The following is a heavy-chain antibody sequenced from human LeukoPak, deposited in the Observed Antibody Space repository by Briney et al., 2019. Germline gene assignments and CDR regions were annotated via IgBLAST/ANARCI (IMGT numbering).Heavy chain of an antibody. J-gene: IGHJ4*02. CDR1: GFTFSSYG. CDR2: IRYDGSNK. CDR3: AKTPGVWQVNYSDY. V-gene: IGHV3-30*02. D-gene: IGHD3-16*01. Sequence: PGGSLRLSCAASGFTFSSYGMHWVRQAPGKGLEWVAFIRYDGSNKYYADSVKGRFTISRDNSKNTLYLQMNSLRAEDTAVYYCAKTPGVWQVNYSDYWGQGTLVTVSS.